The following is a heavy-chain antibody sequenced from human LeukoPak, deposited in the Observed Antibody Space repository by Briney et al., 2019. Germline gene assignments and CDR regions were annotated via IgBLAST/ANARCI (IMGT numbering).Heavy chain of an antibody. CDR1: GVSIGDYA. J-gene: IGHJ5*02. Sequence: GGSLRLSCTASGVSIGDYAMSWFRQAPGKGLEWVSLIRSKAYGGTTEYAASVEGRFTISRDDSKSIAYLQMNSLKTEDTAVYYCTISRFYDYVWGGSWGQGTLVTVSS. CDR3: TISRFYDYVWGGS. D-gene: IGHD3-16*01. CDR2: IRSKAYGGTT. V-gene: IGHV3-49*03.